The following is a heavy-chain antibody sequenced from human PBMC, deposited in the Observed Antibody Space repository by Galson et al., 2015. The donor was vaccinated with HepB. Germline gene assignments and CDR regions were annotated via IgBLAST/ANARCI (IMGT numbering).Heavy chain of an antibody. D-gene: IGHD2-2*01. CDR3: ARPSTISDDAFDI. J-gene: IGHJ3*02. Sequence: SVKVSCKASGYTFTSYDINWVRQATGQGLEWMGWMNPNSGNTGYAQKFQGRVTMTKNTSISTAYMELSSLRSEDTAVYYCARPSTISDDAFDIWGQGTMVTVSS. V-gene: IGHV1-8*01. CDR1: GYTFTSYD. CDR2: MNPNSGNT.